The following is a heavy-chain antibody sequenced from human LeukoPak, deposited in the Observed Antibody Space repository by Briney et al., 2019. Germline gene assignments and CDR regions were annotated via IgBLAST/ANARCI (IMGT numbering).Heavy chain of an antibody. CDR3: ARDPPSGYGGNSTVY. V-gene: IGHV4-39*07. CDR1: GGSVSSSSYY. D-gene: IGHD4-23*01. CDR2: IYYSGST. Sequence: SETLSLTCTVSGGSVSSSSYYWGWIRQPPGKGLEWIGSIYYSGSTYYNPSLKSRVTISVDTSKNQFSLKLSSVTAADTAVYYCARDPPSGYGGNSTVYWGQGTLVTVSS. J-gene: IGHJ4*02.